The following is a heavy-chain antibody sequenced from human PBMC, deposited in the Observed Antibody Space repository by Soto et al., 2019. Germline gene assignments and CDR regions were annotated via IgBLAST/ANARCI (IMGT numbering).Heavy chain of an antibody. CDR1: GGSFSGYY. CDR2: INHSGST. CDR3: ARGFLTMVRGSAWNVDH. D-gene: IGHD3-10*01. J-gene: IGHJ4*02. V-gene: IGHV4-34*01. Sequence: SETLSLTCAVYGGSFSGYYWSWIRQPPGKGLEWIGEINHSGSTNYNPSLKSRVTISVDTSKNQFSLKLSSVTAADTAVYYCARGFLTMVRGSAWNVDHWGQGTLVTVS.